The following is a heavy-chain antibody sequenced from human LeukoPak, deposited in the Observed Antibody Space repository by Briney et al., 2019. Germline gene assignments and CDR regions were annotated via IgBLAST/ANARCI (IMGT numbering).Heavy chain of an antibody. CDR3: TRSISD. V-gene: IGHV3-7*05. CDR1: EFSFSSQW. J-gene: IGHJ4*02. Sequence: PRGSLRLSCEASEFSFSSQWMDWVRQVPGKGLEWVANIKQDGSETYFVDSVKGRFTISRDNAKNSLYLQMNSLRAEDTAIYYCTRSISDWGQGILVTVSS. CDR2: IKQDGSET.